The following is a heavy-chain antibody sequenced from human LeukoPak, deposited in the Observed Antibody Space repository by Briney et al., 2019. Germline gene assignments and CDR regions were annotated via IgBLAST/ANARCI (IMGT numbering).Heavy chain of an antibody. V-gene: IGHV5-51*01. J-gene: IGHJ3*02. D-gene: IGHD1-26*01. Sequence: GESLKISCKGSGYSFTSYWIGWVRQMPGKGLEWMGIIYPGDSDTRHSPSFQGQVTISADKSISTAYLQWSSLKASDTAMYYCARQGWELSRAFDIWGQGTMVTVSS. CDR3: ARQGWELSRAFDI. CDR2: IYPGDSDT. CDR1: GYSFTSYW.